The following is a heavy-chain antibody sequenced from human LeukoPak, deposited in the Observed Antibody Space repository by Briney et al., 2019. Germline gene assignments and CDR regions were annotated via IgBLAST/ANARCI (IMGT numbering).Heavy chain of an antibody. D-gene: IGHD3-10*01. Sequence: SETLSLTCTVSGGSISNYYWSWIRQPPGKGLEWIGYIYYSGSTNYNPSLKSRVTISVDTSKSQSSLKLSSVTTADTAVYYCARAESYYSYFDYWGQGTLVTVSS. CDR2: IYYSGST. J-gene: IGHJ4*02. CDR3: ARAESYYSYFDY. CDR1: GGSISNYY. V-gene: IGHV4-59*01.